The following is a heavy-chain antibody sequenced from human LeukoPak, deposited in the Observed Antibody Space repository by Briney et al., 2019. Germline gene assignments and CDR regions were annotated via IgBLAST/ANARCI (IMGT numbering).Heavy chain of an antibody. CDR1: GFTFSSYA. V-gene: IGHV3-23*01. CDR2: ISGSGGST. Sequence: GGSLRLSCAASGFTFSSYAMSWVRQAPGKGLEWVSAISGSGGSTYYADSVKGRFTISRDNSKNTLYLQMNSLRAEDTAVYYCAKVSSSGWYGYYYYYMDVWGKGTTVTVSS. D-gene: IGHD6-19*01. J-gene: IGHJ6*03. CDR3: AKVSSSGWYGYYYYYMDV.